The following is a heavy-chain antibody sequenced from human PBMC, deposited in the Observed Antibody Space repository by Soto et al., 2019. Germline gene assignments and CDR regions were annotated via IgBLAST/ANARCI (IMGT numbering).Heavy chain of an antibody. D-gene: IGHD3-22*01. Sequence: PSETLSLTCTVSGGSISSSSYYWGWIRQPPGKGLEWSGSIYYRGSTYYNQSLKSRVTISVDTSKKQISQKLSSVTAVYTALYYCSRHGMDYYDSSGYYYSPYYFDYWGQGTRVTVS. CDR1: GGSISSSSYY. CDR2: IYYRGST. V-gene: IGHV4-39*01. CDR3: SRHGMDYYDSSGYYYSPYYFDY. J-gene: IGHJ4*02.